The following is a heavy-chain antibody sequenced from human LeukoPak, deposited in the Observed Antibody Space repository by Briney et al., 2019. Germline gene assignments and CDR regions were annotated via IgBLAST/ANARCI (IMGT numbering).Heavy chain of an antibody. CDR3: ARESHETREDY. CDR2: ISANNGDT. J-gene: IGHJ4*02. CDR1: GYTLTSYG. D-gene: IGHD1-1*01. V-gene: IGHV1-18*01. Sequence: ASVKVSCKASGYTLTSYGISWVRQAPGQGLEWMGWISANNGDTDYPPKLQDGVTMTTDTYTSTAYMELRSLRSDDTAMYYCARESHETREDYWGQGTLVTVSS.